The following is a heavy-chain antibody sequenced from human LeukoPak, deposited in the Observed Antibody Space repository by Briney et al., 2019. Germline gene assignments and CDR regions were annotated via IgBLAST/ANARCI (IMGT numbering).Heavy chain of an antibody. Sequence: PSETLSLTCALYGGSFSGYYWTWIRQPPGKGLEWLGEINHSGSNNYSTSLKRRVTISLDTSKNQFSLKLTSAAAADTDVYYCARGSRLAGTFDIWGQGTMVTVSS. V-gene: IGHV4-34*01. CDR2: INHSGSN. CDR3: ARGSRLAGTFDI. J-gene: IGHJ3*02. CDR1: GGSFSGYY.